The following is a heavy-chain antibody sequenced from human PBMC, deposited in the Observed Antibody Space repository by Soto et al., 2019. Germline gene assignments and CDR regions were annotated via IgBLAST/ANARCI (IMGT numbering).Heavy chain of an antibody. D-gene: IGHD3-10*01. CDR1: GFTFSSHA. J-gene: IGHJ6*03. Sequence: PGGSLRLSCAASGFTFSSHAMSWVRLAPEKGLEWVSTIDAGGGATWYADSVKGRFTISRDNSRNALSLQMNSLRAEDTALYFCAKDGSSVTYYYYMDVWGEGTTVTVSS. V-gene: IGHV3-23*01. CDR3: AKDGSSVTYYYYMDV. CDR2: IDAGGGAT.